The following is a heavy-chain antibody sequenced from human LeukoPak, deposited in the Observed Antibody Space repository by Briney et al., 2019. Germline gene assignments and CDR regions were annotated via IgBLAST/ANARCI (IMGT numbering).Heavy chain of an antibody. J-gene: IGHJ5*02. CDR3: ATDLGQYYDTIDNWFDP. CDR1: GFTFSNYW. Sequence: GGSLRLSCAASGFTFSNYWMHWVRQAPGKGLVWVSRINSDGINTSYADSVKGRFTISRDNAKNTLNLQMNSLRAEDTAVYYCATDLGQYYDTIDNWFDPWGQGTLVTVSS. V-gene: IGHV3-74*01. D-gene: IGHD3-22*01. CDR2: INSDGINT.